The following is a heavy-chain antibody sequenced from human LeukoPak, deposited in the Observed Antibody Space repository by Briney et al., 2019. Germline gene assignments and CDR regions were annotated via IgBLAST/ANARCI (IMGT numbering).Heavy chain of an antibody. Sequence: GGSLRLSCAASGFTFSSYWMHWVRQAPGKGLVWVSRINSDGSSTSYADSVKGRFTISRDNAKNTLYLQMNSLRAEDTAVYYCARETGYGDLGGDAFDTWGQGTMVTVSS. CDR2: INSDGSST. CDR3: ARETGYGDLGGDAFDT. V-gene: IGHV3-74*01. J-gene: IGHJ3*02. CDR1: GFTFSSYW. D-gene: IGHD4-17*01.